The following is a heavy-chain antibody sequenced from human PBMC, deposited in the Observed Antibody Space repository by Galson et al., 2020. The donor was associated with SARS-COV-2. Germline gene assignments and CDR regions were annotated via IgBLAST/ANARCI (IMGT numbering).Heavy chain of an antibody. J-gene: IGHJ3*02. CDR1: GFTFSDYD. CDR3: TRGQVGNAFDI. D-gene: IGHD1-26*01. Sequence: ETLSLTCAASGFTFSDYDMHWVRQASGKSLEWVSLAGSVGDTYYLGSVKGRFIISRDNAKSSLYLQMNSLTAGDTAIYYCTRGQVGNAFDIWGQGTLVTVSS. CDR2: AGSVGDT. V-gene: IGHV3-13*01.